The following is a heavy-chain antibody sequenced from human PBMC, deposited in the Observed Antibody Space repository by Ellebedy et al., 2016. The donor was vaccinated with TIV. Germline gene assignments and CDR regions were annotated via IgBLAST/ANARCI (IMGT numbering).Heavy chain of an antibody. J-gene: IGHJ5*02. CDR1: GGSISSSSQY. D-gene: IGHD6-13*01. V-gene: IGHV4-39*07. CDR3: AREGYSRSWYGNWFDP. Sequence: MPSETLSLTCTVSGGSISSSSQYWGWIRQSPGKGLEWIGSILHSGRVFYNPSLKSRATIAVDTSKNQFSLKLTSVTAADAAVYYCAREGYSRSWYGNWFDPWGQGAQVTVSS. CDR2: ILHSGRV.